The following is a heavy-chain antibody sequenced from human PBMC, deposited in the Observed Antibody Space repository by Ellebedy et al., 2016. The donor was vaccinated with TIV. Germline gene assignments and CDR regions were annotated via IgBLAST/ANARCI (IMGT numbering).Heavy chain of an antibody. CDR2: INPKNGGT. V-gene: IGHV1-2*02. CDR1: GYTFTGYY. CDR3: ARDGACGGDCYGDNY. Sequence: AASVKVSCKASGYTFTGYYIHWVRQAPGQGLEWMGWINPKNGGTNYAQKFQGRVTMTRDTSISTVYMELSWLRSDDTAVYYCARDGACGGDCYGDNYWGQGSLVTVSS. J-gene: IGHJ4*02. D-gene: IGHD2-21*02.